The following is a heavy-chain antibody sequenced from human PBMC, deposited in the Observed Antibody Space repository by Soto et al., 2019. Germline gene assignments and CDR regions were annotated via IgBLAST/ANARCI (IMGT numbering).Heavy chain of an antibody. CDR3: ARDHLILPAHDFFYGSDV. CDR1: GFTFSMYS. CDR2: IPQDGVDG. J-gene: IGHJ6*02. D-gene: IGHD2-21*02. Sequence: GGSLRLSCEVSGFTFSMYSMSWVRQSPGKGLEWVAKIPQDGVDGHYADSVKGRFTISRDNGKNSLYLQLNTLRAEDTAVYYCARDHLILPAHDFFYGSDVWGRGATVTVSS. V-gene: IGHV3-7*03.